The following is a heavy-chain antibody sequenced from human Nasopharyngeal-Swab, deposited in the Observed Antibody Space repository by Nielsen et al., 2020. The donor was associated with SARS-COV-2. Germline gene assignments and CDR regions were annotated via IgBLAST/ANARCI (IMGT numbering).Heavy chain of an antibody. CDR1: GGTFSKYA. D-gene: IGHD4-17*01. V-gene: IGHV1-69*10. CDR2: IIVNLGMT. CDR3: ATWGIGYGENAHATFDS. Sequence: SVKVSCKVSGGTFSKYAISWVRQAPGQGLEWMGGIIVNLGMTKYAQKFKDSVIINADESTGTAYMELSSLRSEDTAVYYCATWGIGYGENAHATFDSWGLGTQVTVSS. J-gene: IGHJ4*02.